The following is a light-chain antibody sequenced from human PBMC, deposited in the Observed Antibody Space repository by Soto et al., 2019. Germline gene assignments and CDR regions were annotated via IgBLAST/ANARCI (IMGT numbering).Light chain of an antibody. V-gene: IGLV2-23*01. CDR2: EGS. J-gene: IGLJ1*01. Sequence: QSALTQPASVSGSPGQSITISCTGTSSDVGSYNLVSWYQQKPGKGPKLMIFEGSKRPSGVSNRFSGSKSGNTASLTISGIQAEDDADYYCCSLSGSSSYVFGTGTKLTVL. CDR1: SSDVGSYNL. CDR3: CSLSGSSSYV.